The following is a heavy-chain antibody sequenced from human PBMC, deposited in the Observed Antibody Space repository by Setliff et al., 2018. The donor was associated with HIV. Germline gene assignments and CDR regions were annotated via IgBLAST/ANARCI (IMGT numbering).Heavy chain of an antibody. V-gene: IGHV1-24*01. CDR3: APWRKVAAPGVWFSAHDY. J-gene: IGHJ4*02. D-gene: IGHD2-15*01. CDR1: GYTLTEFS. Sequence: ASVKVSCKVSGYTLTEFSMHWVRQAPGKGLEWMGGFDPEEGETMYAQKFQGRVTVTADTSSDTAYMELSSLRSEDTAVYYCAPWRKVAAPGVWFSAHDYWGQGTLVTVSS. CDR2: FDPEEGET.